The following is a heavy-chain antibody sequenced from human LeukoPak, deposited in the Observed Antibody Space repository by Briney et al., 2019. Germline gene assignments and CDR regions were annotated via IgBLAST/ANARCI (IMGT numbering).Heavy chain of an antibody. J-gene: IGHJ4*02. CDR3: ARTYSSSRPPYFDY. CDR2: IHYSGST. Sequence: SETLSLTCTVSGGSISSDYWSWIRQPPGKGLEWIGYIHYSGSTNYNPSLKSRVTISVDTSKNQFSLKLSSVTAADTAVYYCARTYSSSRPPYFDYWGQGTLVTVSS. CDR1: GGSISSDY. V-gene: IGHV4-59*01. D-gene: IGHD6-13*01.